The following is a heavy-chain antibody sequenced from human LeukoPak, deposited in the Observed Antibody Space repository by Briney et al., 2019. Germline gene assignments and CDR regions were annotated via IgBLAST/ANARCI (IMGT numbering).Heavy chain of an antibody. D-gene: IGHD3-10*01. V-gene: IGHV6-1*01. CDR1: GDSVSSNSAA. Sequence: SQTLSLTCAVSGDSVSSNSAAWNWIRQSPSRGLEWLGRTYYRSKWYNDYAVCVKSRITINPDTSKNQCYLQLNSVTPEETAVYYCARGLSVWLGELSKYNWFDPWGQGTLVTVSS. CDR3: ARGLSVWLGELSKYNWFDP. CDR2: TYYRSKWYN. J-gene: IGHJ5*02.